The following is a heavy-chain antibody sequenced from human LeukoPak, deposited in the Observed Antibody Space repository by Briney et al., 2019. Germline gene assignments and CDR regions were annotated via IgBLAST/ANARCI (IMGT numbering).Heavy chain of an antibody. V-gene: IGHV4-59*01. CDR2: VYYSGST. J-gene: IGHJ4*02. D-gene: IGHD1-26*01. CDR1: GGSINSYF. Sequence: NTSETLSLTCTVSGGSINSYFWSWIRQPPGKGLEWIGHVYYSGSTKNNPSLKSRVTISVDTSKNQFSLKLSSVTAADTAVYYCARYNKGIVAATHFDYWGQGTLVTVSS. CDR3: ARYNKGIVAATHFDY.